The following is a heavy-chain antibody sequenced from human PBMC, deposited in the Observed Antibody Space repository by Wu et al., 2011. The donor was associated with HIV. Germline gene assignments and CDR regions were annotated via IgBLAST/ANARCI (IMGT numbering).Heavy chain of an antibody. J-gene: IGHJ4*02. Sequence: QLCRSGAEVKKPGSSVKVSCKASGGTFSSSAISWVRQAPGQGLEWMGGVIPIFGTPNYAQKFQGRVTITTDESTSTAYMELSSLRSEDTAVYYCAGGYCSGGSCYYNFDYWGQGTLVTVSS. CDR3: AGGYCSGGSCYYNFDY. CDR1: GGTFSSSA. V-gene: IGHV1-69*05. D-gene: IGHD2-15*01. CDR2: VIPIFGTP.